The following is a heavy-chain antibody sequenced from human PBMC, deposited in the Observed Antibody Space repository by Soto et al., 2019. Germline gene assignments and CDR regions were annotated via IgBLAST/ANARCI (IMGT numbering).Heavy chain of an antibody. D-gene: IGHD2-2*01. J-gene: IGHJ4*02. CDR1: GGTFSSYA. V-gene: IGHV1-69*12. CDR3: ARALGYCIRTSCYFPLYY. CDR2: IIPIFGTA. Sequence: QVQLVQSGAEVKKPGSSVKVSCKASGGTFSSYAISWVRQAPGQGLEWMGGIIPIFGTANYAQKFQGRVTFTADESTYNDYMELSSLRSEDTAVYYCARALGYCIRTSCYFPLYYWGQGTLVTVSS.